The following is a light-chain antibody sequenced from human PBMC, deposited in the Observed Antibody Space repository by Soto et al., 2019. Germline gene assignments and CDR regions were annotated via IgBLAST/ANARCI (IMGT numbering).Light chain of an antibody. CDR2: EVS. CDR3: SSYTSSSNYV. V-gene: IGLV2-14*01. Sequence: QSVLTQPASVSGSPGQSITISCTGTSSDVGGYNYVSWYQQHPGKAPKLMIYEVSNRPSGVSNRFSGSKSGNTASLTISGLQAEDEADYYCSSYTSSSNYVFGTVTKVTVL. CDR1: SSDVGGYNY. J-gene: IGLJ1*01.